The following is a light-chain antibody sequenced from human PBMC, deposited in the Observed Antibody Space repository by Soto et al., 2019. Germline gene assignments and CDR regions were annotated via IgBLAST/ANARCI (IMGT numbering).Light chain of an antibody. V-gene: IGKV3-15*01. CDR2: GAS. CDR1: QSVGRN. Sequence: EIVMTQSPATLSVSPGERATLSCRASQSVGRNLAWYQQQPGQAPRLLIYGASPRATGIPARLSGSGSGTEFTLTNSSLQSEDFAIYSCQQYNHWPPLTFGGGTKVEIK. J-gene: IGKJ4*01. CDR3: QQYNHWPPLT.